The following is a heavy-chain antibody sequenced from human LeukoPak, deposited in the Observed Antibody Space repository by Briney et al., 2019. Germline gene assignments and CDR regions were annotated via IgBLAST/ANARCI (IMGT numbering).Heavy chain of an antibody. CDR1: GFTFSSYE. J-gene: IGHJ6*04. CDR2: ISSSGSTI. D-gene: IGHD5-12*01. V-gene: IGHV3-48*03. Sequence: PGGSLRLSCAASGFTFSSYEMNWVRQAPGKGLEWVSYISSSGSTIYYADSVKGRFTISRDNAKNSLYLQMNSLRAEDTAVYYCAAFSKRESGYDPYYYYGMDVWGKGTRSPSPQ. CDR3: AAFSKRESGYDPYYYYGMDV.